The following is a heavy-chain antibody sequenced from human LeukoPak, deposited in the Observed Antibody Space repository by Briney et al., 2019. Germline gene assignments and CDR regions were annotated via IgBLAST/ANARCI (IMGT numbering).Heavy chain of an antibody. CDR2: ISSNGGST. D-gene: IGHD3-9*01. J-gene: IGHJ3*02. V-gene: IGHV3-64*01. CDR3: ARESYYDILTGYSKENAFDI. Sequence: GGSLRLSCAASGFTFRSYAMHWVHQAPGKGLEYVSAISSNGGSTYYANSVKGRFTISRDNSKNTLYLQMGSLRAEDMAVYYCARESYYDILTGYSKENAFDIWGQGTMVTVSS. CDR1: GFTFRSYA.